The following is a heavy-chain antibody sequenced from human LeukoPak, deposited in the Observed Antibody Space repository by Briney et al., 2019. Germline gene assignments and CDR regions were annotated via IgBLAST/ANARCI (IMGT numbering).Heavy chain of an antibody. J-gene: IGHJ4*02. Sequence: GGSLRLSCAASGFTFSSYAMHWVRRAPGKGLEWVAVISYDGSNKYYADSVKGRFTISRDNSKNTLYLQMNRLRAEDTAVYYCARDPIVVVVAATPYFDYWGQGTLVTVSS. CDR3: ARDPIVVVVAATPYFDY. V-gene: IGHV3-30*04. CDR1: GFTFSSYA. D-gene: IGHD2-15*01. CDR2: ISYDGSNK.